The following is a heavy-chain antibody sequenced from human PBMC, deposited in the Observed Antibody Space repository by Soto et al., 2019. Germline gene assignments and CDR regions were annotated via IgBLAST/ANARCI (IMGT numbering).Heavy chain of an antibody. CDR3: ASRNCTNGVCYSGHNWFDP. Sequence: TSETLSLTCAVYGGSFSGYYWSWIRQPPGKGLEWIGEINHSGSTNYNPSLKSRVTISVDTSKNQFSLKLSSVTAADTAVYYCASRNCTNGVCYSGHNWFDPWGQGTLVTVSS. CDR2: INHSGST. J-gene: IGHJ5*02. D-gene: IGHD2-8*01. CDR1: GGSFSGYY. V-gene: IGHV4-34*01.